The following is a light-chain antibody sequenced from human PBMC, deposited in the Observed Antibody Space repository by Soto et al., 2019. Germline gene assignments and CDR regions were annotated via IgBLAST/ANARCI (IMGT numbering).Light chain of an antibody. CDR1: QGISNY. CDR2: AAS. J-gene: IGKJ1*01. V-gene: IGKV1-27*01. CDR3: QKYNSAPRT. Sequence: DIQMTQSPSSLSASVGDRVTITCRASQGISNYLAWYQQKPGKVPKLLIYAASTLQSGVPSRFSGSASGPDFSLSISSLQPEDVATYYCQKYNSAPRTFGQGTKVVIK.